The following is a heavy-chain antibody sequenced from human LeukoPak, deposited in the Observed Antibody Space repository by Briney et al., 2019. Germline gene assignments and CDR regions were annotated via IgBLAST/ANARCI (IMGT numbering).Heavy chain of an antibody. CDR1: GGSISSYY. Sequence: SETLSLTCTVSGGSISSYYWSWIRQHAGKGLEWIGRIYTSGSTNYNPSLKSRVTMSVDTSKNQFSLKLSSVTAADTAVYYCATSGYCSSTSCRNNYYYYMDVWGKGTTVTVSS. CDR3: ATSGYCSSTSCRNNYYYYMDV. CDR2: IYTSGST. V-gene: IGHV4-4*07. D-gene: IGHD2-2*01. J-gene: IGHJ6*03.